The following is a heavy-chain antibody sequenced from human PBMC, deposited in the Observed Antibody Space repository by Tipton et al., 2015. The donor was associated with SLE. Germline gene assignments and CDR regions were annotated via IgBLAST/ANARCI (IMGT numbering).Heavy chain of an antibody. Sequence: SLRLSGAASGFTFSSYWMNWVRQAPGKGRVRVSSINSDESVTTYADSVNGRFTVSRDNAKNTLYLQMNSLRAEDTAVYYCARRNSESGAFDMWGQGTLVTVSS. J-gene: IGHJ3*02. D-gene: IGHD3-10*01. CDR3: ARRNSESGAFDM. V-gene: IGHV3-74*01. CDR1: GFTFSSYW. CDR2: INSDESVT.